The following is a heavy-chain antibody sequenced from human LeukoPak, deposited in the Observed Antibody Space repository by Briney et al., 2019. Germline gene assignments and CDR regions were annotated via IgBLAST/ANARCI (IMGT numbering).Heavy chain of an antibody. J-gene: IGHJ4*02. CDR3: ASPLVRGVISPLTR. CDR2: INHSGST. V-gene: IGHV4-34*01. CDR1: GGAWSGYY. Sequence: SETLSLTCAVYGGAWSGYYWSWIRQPPGKGLEWIGEINHSGSTNYNPSLKSRVTISVDTSKNQFSLKLSSVTAADTAVYYCASPLVRGVISPLTRWGQGTLVTVSS. D-gene: IGHD3-10*01.